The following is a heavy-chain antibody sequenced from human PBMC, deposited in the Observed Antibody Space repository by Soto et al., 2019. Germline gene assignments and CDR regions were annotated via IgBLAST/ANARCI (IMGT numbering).Heavy chain of an antibody. Sequence: QVQLQQWGAGLLKPSETLSLTCAVYGGSFSGHYWSWIRQPPGKGLEWIGEGDHRGSTSYVSSLKSRVTISVDTSNRQFSLKLTSVTAADTAVYYCAKALGRPPQGDYWGQGTLVTVSS. V-gene: IGHV4-34*01. CDR3: AKALGRPPQGDY. CDR2: GDHRGST. J-gene: IGHJ4*02. D-gene: IGHD3-3*02. CDR1: GGSFSGHY.